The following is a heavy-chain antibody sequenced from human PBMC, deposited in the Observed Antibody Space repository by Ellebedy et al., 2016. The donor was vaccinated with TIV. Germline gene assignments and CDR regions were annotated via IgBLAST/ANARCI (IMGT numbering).Heavy chain of an antibody. CDR1: AGSISSYY. D-gene: IGHD2-8*01. V-gene: IGHV4-59*08. CDR2: IYYSGST. Sequence: MPSETLSLTCTVSAGSISSYYWRWIRQPPGKGLEWIGYIYYSGSTNYNPSLKSRVTISVDTSKTQFSLKLSSVTAADTAVYYCARHKEGYCTNGVCSYFDYWGQGTLVTVSS. CDR3: ARHKEGYCTNGVCSYFDY. J-gene: IGHJ4*02.